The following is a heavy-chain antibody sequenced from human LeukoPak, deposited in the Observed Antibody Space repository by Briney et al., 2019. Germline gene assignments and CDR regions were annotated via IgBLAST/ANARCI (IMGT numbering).Heavy chain of an antibody. CDR1: GFTLSSYW. J-gene: IGHJ4*02. Sequence: GGSLRLSCAASGFTLSSYWMHRVRQAPGKGLVWVSRINFDGSSTSYADSVKGRFTISRDNAKNSLYLQMNSLRAEDMAVYYCARSRTYGDYGRGLDYWGQGTLVTVSS. V-gene: IGHV3-74*01. CDR2: INFDGSST. D-gene: IGHD4-17*01. CDR3: ARSRTYGDYGRGLDY.